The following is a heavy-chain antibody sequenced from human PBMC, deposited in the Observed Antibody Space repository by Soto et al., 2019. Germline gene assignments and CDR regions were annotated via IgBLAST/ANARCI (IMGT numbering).Heavy chain of an antibody. CDR1: GFGFSDYS. D-gene: IGHD3-16*01. V-gene: IGHV3-7*05. Sequence: QLVESGGGLVQPGGSLRLSCAASGFGFSDYSMSWVRQAPGKGLEWVASIKEGGNDKYAVDSVKGRFTISRDNAKNSRYLQMNSLRAEDTAVYYWAPHGGWRFGYWGQGALVTVSS. CDR3: APHGGWRFGY. J-gene: IGHJ4*02. CDR2: IKEGGNDK.